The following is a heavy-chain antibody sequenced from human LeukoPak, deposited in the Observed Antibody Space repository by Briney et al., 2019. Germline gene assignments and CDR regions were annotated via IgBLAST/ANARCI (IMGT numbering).Heavy chain of an antibody. Sequence: GGSLRLSCAASGFTFSNYGMNWVRQAPGKGLEWVSSISRSSSSIYYADSLKGRFTISRDNAKNSLYLQMYSLRAEDTAVYYCAELGITMIGGVWGKGTTVTISS. CDR2: ISRSSSSI. CDR1: GFTFSNYG. J-gene: IGHJ6*04. D-gene: IGHD3-10*02. CDR3: AELGITMIGGV. V-gene: IGHV3-21*01.